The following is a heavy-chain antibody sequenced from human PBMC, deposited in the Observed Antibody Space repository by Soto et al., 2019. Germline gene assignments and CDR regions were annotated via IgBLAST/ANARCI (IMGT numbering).Heavy chain of an antibody. V-gene: IGHV4-30-4*01. CDR3: ARLTYYYDSSGYYDDAFDI. Sequence: SETLSLTCTVSGGSISSGDYYWSWIRQPPGKGLEWIGYIYYSGSTYYNPSLKSRVTISVDTSKNQFPLKLSSVTAADTAMYYCARLTYYYDSSGYYDDAFDIWGQGTMVTVSS. D-gene: IGHD3-22*01. J-gene: IGHJ3*02. CDR1: GGSISSGDYY. CDR2: IYYSGST.